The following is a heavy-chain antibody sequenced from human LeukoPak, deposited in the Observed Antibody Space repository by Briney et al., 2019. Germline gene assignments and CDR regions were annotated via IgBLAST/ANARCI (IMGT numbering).Heavy chain of an antibody. CDR1: GYTFTGYY. D-gene: IGHD3-22*01. CDR3: ARIGSSPRSYYYDSSGYYSAFDH. V-gene: IGHV1-2*02. Sequence: ASVKVSCKASGYTFTGYYMHWVRQAPGQGLEWMGWINPNSGGTNYAQKFQGRVTMTRDTSISTAYMELSRLRSDDMAVYYCARIGSSPRSYYYDSSGYYSAFDHWGQGTLVTVSS. CDR2: INPNSGGT. J-gene: IGHJ4*02.